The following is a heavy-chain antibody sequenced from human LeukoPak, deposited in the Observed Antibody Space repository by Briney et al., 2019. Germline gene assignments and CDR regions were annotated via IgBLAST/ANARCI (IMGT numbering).Heavy chain of an antibody. CDR1: GYTFTGYY. CDR2: INPNSGGT. V-gene: IGHV1-2*02. J-gene: IGHJ4*02. CDR3: ASYYYDSSGYYYDY. Sequence: ASVKVSCKASGYTFTGYYMHWVRQAPGQGLEWMGWINPNSGGTNYAQKFQGRVTMTRDTSISTAYMELSRLRSDDTAVYCCASYYYDSSGYYYDYWGQGTLVTVSS. D-gene: IGHD3-22*01.